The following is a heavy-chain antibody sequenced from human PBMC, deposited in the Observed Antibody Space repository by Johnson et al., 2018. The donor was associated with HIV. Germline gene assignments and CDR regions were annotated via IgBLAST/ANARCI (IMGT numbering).Heavy chain of an antibody. CDR2: ISYDGSNK. V-gene: IGHV3-30*04. CDR3: ARVTLVLDI. D-gene: IGHD4-23*01. CDR1: GFPFSSYA. J-gene: IGHJ3*02. Sequence: VESGGGVVQPGRSLRLSCAASGFPFSSYAMHWVRQAPGKGLEWVAVISYDGSNKYYADSVKGRFTISRDNSKNTLYLQMNSLRAEDTAVYYCARVTLVLDIWGQGTMVTVSS.